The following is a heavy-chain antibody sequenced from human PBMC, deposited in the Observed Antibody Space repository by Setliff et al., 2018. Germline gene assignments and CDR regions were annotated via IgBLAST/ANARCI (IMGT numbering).Heavy chain of an antibody. CDR3: ARLALTGYDSSGYYYALEYYYYMDV. J-gene: IGHJ6*03. D-gene: IGHD3-22*01. CDR2: ISGGSGRT. V-gene: IGHV3-23*01. CDR1: GFTFSTYA. Sequence: GESLKISCAASGFTFSTYAMSWVRQAPGKGLEWVSAISGGSGRTYYADSVKGRFTISRDNANQSLYLQMNSLRAEDTAVYYCARLALTGYDSSGYYYALEYYYYMDVWGKGTTVTVSS.